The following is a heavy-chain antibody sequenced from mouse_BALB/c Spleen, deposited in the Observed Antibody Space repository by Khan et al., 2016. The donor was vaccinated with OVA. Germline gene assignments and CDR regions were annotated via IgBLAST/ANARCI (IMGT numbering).Heavy chain of an antibody. CDR2: IHYSGST. V-gene: IGHV3-1*02. D-gene: IGHD1-1*01. J-gene: IGHJ1*01. CDR3: ARSGTTVVPYWYFDV. CDR1: GYSITSGYS. Sequence: EVELVESGPDLVKPSQSLSLTCTVTGYSITSGYSWHWIRQFPGNKLEWMGYIHYSGSTNYNPSLKSRISITRDTSKNQFFLQLNSVTTEDTATFDCARSGTTVVPYWYFDVWGAGTTVTVSS.